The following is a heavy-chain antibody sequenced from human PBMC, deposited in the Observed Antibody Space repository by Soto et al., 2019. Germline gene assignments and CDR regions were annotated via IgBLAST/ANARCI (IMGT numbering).Heavy chain of an antibody. CDR3: ARVRITMVRGVILRTKLGAFDI. CDR1: GGSFSGYY. Sequence: SETLSLTCAVYGGSFSGYYWSWIRQPPGKGLEWIGEINHSGSTNYNPSLKSRVTISVDTSKNQFSLKLSSVTAADTAVYYCARVRITMVRGVILRTKLGAFDIWGQGTMVTVSS. J-gene: IGHJ3*02. V-gene: IGHV4-34*01. D-gene: IGHD3-10*01. CDR2: INHSGST.